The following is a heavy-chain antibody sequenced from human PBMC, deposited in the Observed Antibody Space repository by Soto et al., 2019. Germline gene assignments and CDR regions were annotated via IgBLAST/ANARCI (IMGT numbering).Heavy chain of an antibody. J-gene: IGHJ4*02. CDR1: GASVTSDDYY. Sequence: PSETLSLTCAVSGASVTSDDYYWSWIRQPPGKGLEWIGYIYHCGSTYYYPSLKSRVSISIDTSQNQFSLKLTSLTAADTAVYYCARDPIFYYASSGYGGSYFDYWGQGSRVTVSS. V-gene: IGHV4-30-4*01. CDR2: IYHCGST. CDR3: ARDPIFYYASSGYGGSYFDY. D-gene: IGHD3-22*01.